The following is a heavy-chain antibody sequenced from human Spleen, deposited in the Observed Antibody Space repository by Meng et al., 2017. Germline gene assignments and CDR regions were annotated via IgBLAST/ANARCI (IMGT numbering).Heavy chain of an antibody. V-gene: IGHV4-34*01. CDR1: GGSFSGYY. CDR3: ARAGGWFDP. D-gene: IGHD1-26*01. J-gene: IGHJ5*02. Sequence: QVQLQRWDAGRLKSSDTLSLTCAVYGGSFSGYYWSWIRQPPGRGLEWIGGISHSGSTNYNPSLKSRVTISVDKSKNQFSLKVSSVTAADTAVYYCARAGGWFDPWGQGSLVTVSS. CDR2: ISHSGST.